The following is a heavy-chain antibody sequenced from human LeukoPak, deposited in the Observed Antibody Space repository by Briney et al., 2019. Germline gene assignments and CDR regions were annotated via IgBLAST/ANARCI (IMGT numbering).Heavy chain of an antibody. CDR1: GGSFSGYY. Sequence: SETLSLTCAVYGGSFSGYYWSWIRQPPGKGLEWIGEINHSGSTNYNPSLKGRVTISVDTSKNQFSLKLSSVTAADTAVYYCARGPSWRYSTKYYFDYWGQGTLVTVSS. D-gene: IGHD6-13*01. V-gene: IGHV4-34*01. CDR2: INHSGST. CDR3: ARGPSWRYSTKYYFDY. J-gene: IGHJ4*02.